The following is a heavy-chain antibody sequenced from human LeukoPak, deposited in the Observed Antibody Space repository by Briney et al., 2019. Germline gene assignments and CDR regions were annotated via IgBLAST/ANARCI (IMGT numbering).Heavy chain of an antibody. CDR2: MNPNSGNT. V-gene: IGHV1-8*03. CDR3: ARVVVAATVWYFDL. D-gene: IGHD2-15*01. J-gene: IGHJ2*01. CDR1: GYTFTSYD. Sequence: ASVKVSCKASGYTFTSYDINWVRQATGQGHEWMGWMNPNSGNTGYEQKFQGRVTITRNTSISTAYMELSSLRSEDTAVYYCARVVVAATVWYFDLWGRGTLVTVSS.